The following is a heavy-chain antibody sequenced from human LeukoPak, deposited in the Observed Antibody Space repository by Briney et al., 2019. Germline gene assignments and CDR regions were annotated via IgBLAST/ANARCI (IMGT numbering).Heavy chain of an antibody. CDR2: IWYDGSNK. D-gene: IGHD6-6*01. V-gene: IGHV3-33*01. CDR1: GFTFSSYG. Sequence: GGSLRLSCAASGFTFSSYGVHWVRQAPGKGLEWVAVIWYDGSNKYYADSVKGRFTISRDNSKNTLYLQMNSLRAEDTAVYYCARDDIAARPVYWGQGTLVTVSS. CDR3: ARDDIAARPVY. J-gene: IGHJ4*02.